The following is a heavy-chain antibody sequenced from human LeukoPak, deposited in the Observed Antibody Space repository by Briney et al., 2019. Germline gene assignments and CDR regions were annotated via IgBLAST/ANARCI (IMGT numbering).Heavy chain of an antibody. D-gene: IGHD6-13*01. CDR2: IWYDGSNK. Sequence: PGGSLRLSCAASGFTFSSYGIHWVRQAPGKGLEWVAVIWYDGSNKYYADSVKGRFTISRDNSKNTLYLQMNSLRADDTAVYYCAIGYSSSWHPLYYFDYWGQGTLVTVSS. J-gene: IGHJ4*02. CDR1: GFTFSSYG. CDR3: AIGYSSSWHPLYYFDY. V-gene: IGHV3-33*01.